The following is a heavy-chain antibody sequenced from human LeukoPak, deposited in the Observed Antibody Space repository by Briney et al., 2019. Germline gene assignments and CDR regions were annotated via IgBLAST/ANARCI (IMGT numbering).Heavy chain of an antibody. CDR2: ISAYNGNT. CDR3: ASSPRTTGYFDY. CDR1: GYTFTSYG. D-gene: IGHD1-1*01. J-gene: IGHJ4*02. V-gene: IGHV1-18*01. Sequence: ASVKVSCKASGYTFTSYGISWVRQAPGQGLEWMGWISAYNGNTNYAQKFQGRVTITADESTSTAYMELSSLRSEDTAVYYCASSPRTTGYFDYWGQGTLVTVSS.